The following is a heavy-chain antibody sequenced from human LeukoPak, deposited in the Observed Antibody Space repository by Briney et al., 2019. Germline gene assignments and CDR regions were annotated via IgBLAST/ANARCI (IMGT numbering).Heavy chain of an antibody. J-gene: IGHJ6*02. CDR3: AKRYYYGSGSLYYYYGMDV. Sequence: GGSLRLSCAASGFTFSSYAMHWVRQAPGKGLEWVAVISYDGSNKYYADSVKGRFTISRDTSRDTLYLQMNSLRAEDTAVYYCAKRYYYGSGSLYYYYGMDVWGQGTTVTVSS. CDR1: GFTFSSYA. CDR2: ISYDGSNK. V-gene: IGHV3-30*04. D-gene: IGHD3-10*01.